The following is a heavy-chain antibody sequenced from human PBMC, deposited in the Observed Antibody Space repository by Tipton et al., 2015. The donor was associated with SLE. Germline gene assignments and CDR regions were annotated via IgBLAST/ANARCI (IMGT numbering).Heavy chain of an antibody. Sequence: TLSLTCTVSGDSISSSNYYWGWIRQPPGKGLEWIGAIYHTATTYYNPSLKSRVTISVDTSKSQFSLKLTSLTAADTAVYYCARWKGWSNGWGSYYYYGMDVWGQGTTVTVSS. CDR1: GDSISSSNYY. CDR3: ARWKGWSNGWGSYYYYGMDV. V-gene: IGHV4-39*07. D-gene: IGHD6-19*01. J-gene: IGHJ6*02. CDR2: IYHTATT.